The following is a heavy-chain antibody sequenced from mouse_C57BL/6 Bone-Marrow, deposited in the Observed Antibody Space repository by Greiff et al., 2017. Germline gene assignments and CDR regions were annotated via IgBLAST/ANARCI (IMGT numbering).Heavy chain of an antibody. V-gene: IGHV14-1*01. J-gene: IGHJ2*01. CDR1: GFNINDYY. Sequence: EVQLVESGAELVRPGASVKLSCTASGFNINDYYMHWVKQSPEQGLEWIGRIDPEDGDTAYAPKFQGKATMTADTASNTAYLQLRSLTSEDTAVYYGTTGGAFDGYFLIDYWGQGTTLTVSS. D-gene: IGHD2-3*01. CDR2: IDPEDGDT. CDR3: TTGGAFDGYFLIDY.